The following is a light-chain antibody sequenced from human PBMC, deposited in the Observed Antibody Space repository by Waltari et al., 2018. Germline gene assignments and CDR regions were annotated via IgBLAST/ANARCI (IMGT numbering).Light chain of an antibody. CDR3: QKYVNLPAT. Sequence: DIVLTQSPGTLSLSPGDRDTLSCRASQSVGRYLAWYQQKPGQAPRLLIYDASTRATGIPDRFSGSGSGTDFSLTISRLESEDFAVYYCQKYVNLPATFGQGTKVEIK. CDR2: DAS. V-gene: IGKV3-20*01. CDR1: QSVGRY. J-gene: IGKJ1*01.